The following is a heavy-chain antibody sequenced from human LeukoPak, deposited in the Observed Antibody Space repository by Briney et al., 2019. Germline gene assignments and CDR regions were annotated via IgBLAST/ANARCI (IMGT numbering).Heavy chain of an antibody. CDR2: IYYSGST. D-gene: IGHD6-13*01. Sequence: SETLSLTCTVSGGSISSSNYYWGWIRQPPGKGLEWIGSIYYSGSTNYNPSLKSRVTISVDTSKNQFSLKLSSVTAADTAVYYCARGLGGGQQLVLFDYWGQGTLVTVSS. V-gene: IGHV4-39*07. CDR1: GGSISSSNYY. J-gene: IGHJ4*02. CDR3: ARGLGGGQQLVLFDY.